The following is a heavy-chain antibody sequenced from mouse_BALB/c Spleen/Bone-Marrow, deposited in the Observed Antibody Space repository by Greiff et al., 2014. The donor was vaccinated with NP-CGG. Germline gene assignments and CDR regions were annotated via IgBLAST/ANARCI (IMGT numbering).Heavy chain of an antibody. CDR3: TRSTMITYFDY. CDR1: GYTFTSYY. D-gene: IGHD2-4*01. CDR2: INPSNGGT. V-gene: IGHV1S81*02. Sequence: QVQLQQSGAELVKPGASVKLSCKASGYTFTSYYMYWVKQRPGQGLEWIGEINPSNGGTNFNEKFKSKATLTVDKSSSTAYMQLSSLTSEDSAVHYCTRSTMITYFDYWGQGTTLTVSS. J-gene: IGHJ2*01.